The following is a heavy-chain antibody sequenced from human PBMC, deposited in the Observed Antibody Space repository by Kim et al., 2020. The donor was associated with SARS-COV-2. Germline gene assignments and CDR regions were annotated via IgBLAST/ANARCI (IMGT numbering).Heavy chain of an antibody. J-gene: IGHJ4*02. Sequence: TKYSQKFQGRVTITRDTSASTAYMELSSLRSEDTAVYYCAYSSSGGSDYWGQGTLVTVSS. CDR2: T. V-gene: IGHV1-3*01. CDR3: AYSSSGGSDY. D-gene: IGHD6-6*01.